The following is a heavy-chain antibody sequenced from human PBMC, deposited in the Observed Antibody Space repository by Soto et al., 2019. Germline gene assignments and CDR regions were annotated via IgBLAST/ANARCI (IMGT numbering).Heavy chain of an antibody. V-gene: IGHV3-48*02. CDR3: ARRITMVRGAYYDYGMDV. CDR2: ISSTSSTK. Sequence: PVGSLRFSCADSGFTFSSHGMIWVRQAPGKGLEWVSYISSTSSTKSYADSVKGRFTISRDNAKNSLYLQMNSLRDEDTAVYYCARRITMVRGAYYDYGMDVWGQGTTVTVSS. J-gene: IGHJ6*02. CDR1: GFTFSSHG. D-gene: IGHD3-10*01.